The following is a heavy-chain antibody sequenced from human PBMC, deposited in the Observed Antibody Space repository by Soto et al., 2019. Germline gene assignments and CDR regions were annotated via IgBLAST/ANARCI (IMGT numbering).Heavy chain of an antibody. V-gene: IGHV3-23*01. CDR1: GFTFSSYS. D-gene: IGHD6-6*01. CDR3: AKDKSVAARPHDAFDI. CDR2: ISGSGGST. J-gene: IGHJ3*02. Sequence: GESLSLSCAASGFTFSSYSMSWVRQAPGKGLEWGSAISGSGGSTYYADSVKGRFTISRDNSKNTLYLQMNSLRAEDTAVYYCAKDKSVAARPHDAFDIWGQGTMVTVSS.